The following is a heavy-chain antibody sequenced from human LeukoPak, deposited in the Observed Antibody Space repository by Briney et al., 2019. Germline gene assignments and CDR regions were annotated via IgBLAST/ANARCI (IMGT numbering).Heavy chain of an antibody. CDR2: MNPNSGNT. V-gene: IGHV1-8*01. D-gene: IGHD3-3*01. Sequence: ASVKVSCKASGYTFTGYDINWVRQATGQGLEWMGWMNPNSGNTGYAQKFQGRVTMTRNTSISTAYMELSSLRSEDTAVYYCARGPDYDFWSGYTGYYYYYYMDVWGKGTTVTVSS. J-gene: IGHJ6*03. CDR3: ARGPDYDFWSGYTGYYYYYYMDV. CDR1: GYTFTGYD.